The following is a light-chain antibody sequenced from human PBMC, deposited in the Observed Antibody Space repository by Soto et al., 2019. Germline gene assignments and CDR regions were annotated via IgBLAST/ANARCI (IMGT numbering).Light chain of an antibody. Sequence: EMVMTQSPATLSVSPGERVTLSCRASESVHSNLAWYQQKPVQGPSLLIYYASTRVTGVPDRFSGSGSGTDFTLTISSLQSEDFGVYYCHHYSSWPPTFGPGTKVEIK. J-gene: IGKJ3*01. V-gene: IGKV3-15*01. CDR1: ESVHSN. CDR2: YAS. CDR3: HHYSSWPPT.